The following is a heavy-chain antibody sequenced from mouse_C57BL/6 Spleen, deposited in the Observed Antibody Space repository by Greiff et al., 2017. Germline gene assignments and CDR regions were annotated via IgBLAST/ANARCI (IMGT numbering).Heavy chain of an antibody. V-gene: IGHV1-82*01. D-gene: IGHD2-3*01. CDR3: DRGGYDASMDD. Sequence: QVQLQQSGPELVKPGASVKISCKASGYAFSSSWMNWVKQRPGKGLEWIGRFYPGDGDTNSNGKFKGKATLTAEKSSSTAYLQLSSLTSAEAAVYVCDRGGYDASMDDWGKGTTVTVSS. CDR2: FYPGDGDT. J-gene: IGHJ4*01. CDR1: GYAFSSSW.